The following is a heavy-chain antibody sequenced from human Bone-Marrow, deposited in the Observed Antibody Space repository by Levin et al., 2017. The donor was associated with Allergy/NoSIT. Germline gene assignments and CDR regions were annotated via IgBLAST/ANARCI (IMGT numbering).Heavy chain of an antibody. D-gene: IGHD3-16*02. J-gene: IGHJ6*03. CDR1: GFTFSSYD. V-gene: IGHV3-13*05. CDR2: IGTAGDP. Sequence: GGSLRLSCAASGFTFSSYDMHWVRQATGKGLEWVSAIGTAGDPYYPGSVKGRFTISRENAKNSLYLQMNSLRAGDTAVYYCARDPLITFGGVIVLYYYYMDGWGKGTTVTVSS. CDR3: ARDPLITFGGVIVLYYYYMDG.